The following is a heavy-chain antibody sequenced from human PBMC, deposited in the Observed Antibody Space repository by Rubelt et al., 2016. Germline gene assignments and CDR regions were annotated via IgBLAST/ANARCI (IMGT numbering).Heavy chain of an antibody. CDR2: IYYSGST. V-gene: IGHV4-30-2*03. J-gene: IGHJ4*02. Sequence: WKGLEWIGYIYYSGSTYYNPSLKSRVTISVDTSKNQFSLKLSSVTAADTAVYYCARQKYSSGWYPPFDYWGQGTLVTVSS. CDR3: ARQKYSSGWYPPFDY. D-gene: IGHD6-19*01.